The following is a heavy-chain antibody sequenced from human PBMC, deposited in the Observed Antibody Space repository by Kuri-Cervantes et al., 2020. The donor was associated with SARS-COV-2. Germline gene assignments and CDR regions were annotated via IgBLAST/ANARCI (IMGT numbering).Heavy chain of an antibody. D-gene: IGHD4-17*01. CDR2: ILYDGSNK. Sequence: GESLKISWEASGFTFSSYGMHWVRQAPGKGLELVAFILYDGSNKDYADSVKGRFTISIDNSKNTLYLQMHSLRAVDTAVYYCAKDRGDYKLVGYYFDYWGKGTLVTVSS. CDR3: AKDRGDYKLVGYYFDY. J-gene: IGHJ4*02. CDR1: GFTFSSYG. V-gene: IGHV3-30*02.